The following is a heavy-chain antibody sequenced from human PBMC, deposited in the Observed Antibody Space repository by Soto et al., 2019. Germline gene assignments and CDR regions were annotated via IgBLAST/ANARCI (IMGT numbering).Heavy chain of an antibody. D-gene: IGHD3-3*01. CDR3: ASGPRWSRNFDY. J-gene: IGHJ4*02. V-gene: IGHV4-4*02. CDR1: SGSISSSNW. CDR2: IYHSGST. Sequence: PSETLSLTCAVSSGSISSSNWWSWVRQPPGKGLEWIGEIYHSGSTNYNPSLKSRVTISVDKSKNQFSLKLSSVTAADTAVYYCASGPRWSRNFDYWGQGTLVTVSS.